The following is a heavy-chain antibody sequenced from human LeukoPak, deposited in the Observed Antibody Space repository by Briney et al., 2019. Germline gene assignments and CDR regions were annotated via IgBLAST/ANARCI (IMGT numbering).Heavy chain of an antibody. J-gene: IGHJ4*02. CDR2: INSDGSTT. Sequence: PGGSLRLSCAASGFTFISYWMPWVRQAPGKGLVWVSRINSDGSTTSYAASVKGRFTISRDTAKNTLYLQMNSLRAEDTAVYYCARGASVGATLYYWGQGTLVTVSS. CDR3: ARGASVGATLYY. D-gene: IGHD1-26*01. V-gene: IGHV3-74*01. CDR1: GFTFISYW.